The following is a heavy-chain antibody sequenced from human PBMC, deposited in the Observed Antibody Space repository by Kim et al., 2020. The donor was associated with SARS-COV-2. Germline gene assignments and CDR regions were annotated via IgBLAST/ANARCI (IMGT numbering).Heavy chain of an antibody. Sequence: GGSLRLSCAASGFTFDDYGMSWVRQAPGKGLEWVSGINWNGGSTGYADSVKGRFTISRDNAKNSLYLQMNSLRAEDTALYHCARGKYSGQRYFDLWGRGTLVTVSS. CDR1: GFTFDDYG. D-gene: IGHD5-12*01. CDR2: INWNGGST. J-gene: IGHJ2*01. V-gene: IGHV3-20*01. CDR3: ARGKYSGQRYFDL.